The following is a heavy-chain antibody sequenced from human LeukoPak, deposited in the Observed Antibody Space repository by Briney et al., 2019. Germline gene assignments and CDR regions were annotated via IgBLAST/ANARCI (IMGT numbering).Heavy chain of an antibody. J-gene: IGHJ6*03. D-gene: IGHD3-22*01. CDR1: GGSFSGYY. V-gene: IGHV4-34*01. CDR3: ARSSEGRYYYDSSGYSYYYYYMDV. Sequence: PSETLSLTCAVYGGSFSGYYWSWIRQPPGKGLEWIGEINHSGSTYYNPSLKSRVTISVDTSKNQFSLKLNSVTAADTAVYYCARSSEGRYYYDSSGYSYYYYYMDVWGKGTTVTISS. CDR2: INHSGST.